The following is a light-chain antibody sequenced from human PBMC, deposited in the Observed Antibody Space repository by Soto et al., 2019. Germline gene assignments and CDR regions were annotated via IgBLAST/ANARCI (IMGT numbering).Light chain of an antibody. CDR3: AAWDDSLNAWV. Sequence: QPVLTQPPSASGTPGQRVTISCSGSNSNIGSNTVAWYQQLPGTAPKLLMYDNYQRPSGVPDRFSGSKSDTSHSLAISGLHSEDEADYYCAAWDDSLNAWVFGGGTKLTVL. CDR2: DNY. J-gene: IGLJ3*02. CDR1: NSNIGSNT. V-gene: IGLV1-44*01.